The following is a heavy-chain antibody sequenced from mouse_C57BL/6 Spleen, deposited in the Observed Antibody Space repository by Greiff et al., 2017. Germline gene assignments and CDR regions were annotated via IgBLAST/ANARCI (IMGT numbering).Heavy chain of an antibody. D-gene: IGHD1-1*01. V-gene: IGHV1-39*01. J-gene: IGHJ2*01. CDR1: GYTFTSYG. CDR3: AREGYGTSEGFDY. Sequence: EVQLQQSGAELARPGASVKLSCKASGYTFTSYGISWVKQSNGKSLEWIGVINPNYGTTSYNQKFKGKATLTVDQSSSTAYMQLNSLTSEDSAVYYCAREGYGTSEGFDYWGQGTTLTVAS. CDR2: INPNYGTT.